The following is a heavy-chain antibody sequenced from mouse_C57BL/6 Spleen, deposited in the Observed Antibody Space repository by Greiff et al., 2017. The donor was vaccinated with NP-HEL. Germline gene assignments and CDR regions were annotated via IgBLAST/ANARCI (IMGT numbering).Heavy chain of an antibody. D-gene: IGHD1-1*01. V-gene: IGHV1-39*01. J-gene: IGHJ4*01. CDR1: GYSFTDYN. CDR2: INPNYGTT. Sequence: VHVKQSGPELVKPGASVKISCKASGYSFTDYNMNWVKQSNGKSLEWIGVINPNYGTTSYNQKFKGKATLTVDQSSSTAYMQLNSLTSEDSAVYYCARKGGSSYLYAMDYWGQGTSVTVSS. CDR3: ARKGGSSYLYAMDY.